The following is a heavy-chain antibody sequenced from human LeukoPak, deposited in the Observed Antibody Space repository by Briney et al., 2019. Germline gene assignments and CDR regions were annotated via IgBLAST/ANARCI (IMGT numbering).Heavy chain of an antibody. Sequence: GGSLRLSCAASGFTFSSYAMSWVRQAPGKGLEWVSAISGSGGSTYYADSVKARFTISRDNSKNTLYLQINSLRAEDTAVYYCAKDRWEETYYGSGSYWDYWGQGTLVTVSS. J-gene: IGHJ4*02. D-gene: IGHD3-10*01. CDR2: ISGSGGST. CDR3: AKDRWEETYYGSGSYWDY. CDR1: GFTFSSYA. V-gene: IGHV3-23*01.